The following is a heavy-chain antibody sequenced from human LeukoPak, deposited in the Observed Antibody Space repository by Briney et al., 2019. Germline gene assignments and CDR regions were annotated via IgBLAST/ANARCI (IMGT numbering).Heavy chain of an antibody. D-gene: IGHD4-23*01. J-gene: IGHJ4*02. V-gene: IGHV4-38-2*02. CDR3: ARESAGGNSEVDY. CDR2: IYHSGST. Sequence: SETQSLTCTVSGYSISSGYYWGWIRQPPGKGLEWIGSIYHSGSTYYNPSLKSRVTISVDTSKNQFSLKLSSVTAADTAVYYCARESAGGNSEVDYWGQGTLVTVSS. CDR1: GYSISSGYY.